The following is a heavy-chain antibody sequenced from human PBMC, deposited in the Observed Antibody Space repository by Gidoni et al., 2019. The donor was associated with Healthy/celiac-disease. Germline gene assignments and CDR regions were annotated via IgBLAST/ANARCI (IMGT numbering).Heavy chain of an antibody. J-gene: IGHJ6*03. CDR1: GGSISSYY. V-gene: IGHV4-4*07. CDR2: IYTSGST. Sequence: QVQLQESGPGLVKPSETLSLTCTVSGGSISSYYWSWIRQPAGKVVEWIGRIYTSGSTNYNPSLKSRVTMSVDTSKNQFSLTLSSVTAADTAVYYCARVLTGGAAAGTNYYYYYYMDVWGKGTTVTVSS. D-gene: IGHD6-13*01. CDR3: ARVLTGGAAAGTNYYYYYYMDV.